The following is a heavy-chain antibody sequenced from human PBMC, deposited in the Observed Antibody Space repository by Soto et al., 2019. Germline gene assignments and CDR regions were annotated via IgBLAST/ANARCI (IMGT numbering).Heavy chain of an antibody. CDR2: IYSGGST. J-gene: IGHJ4*02. D-gene: IGHD3-10*01. Sequence: EVQLVESGGGLVQPGGSLRLSCAASGLTVSSNYMSWVRQAPGKGLEWVSLIYSGGSTYYADSVRGRFTISRDNSKNTLYLQMNSLRAEDTAVYYCARDFYYYGTGTMGGYFDYWGQGTLVTVPS. CDR1: GLTVSSNY. V-gene: IGHV3-66*01. CDR3: ARDFYYYGTGTMGGYFDY.